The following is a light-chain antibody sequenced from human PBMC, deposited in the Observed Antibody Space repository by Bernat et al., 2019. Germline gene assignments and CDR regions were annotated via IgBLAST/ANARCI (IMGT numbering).Light chain of an antibody. CDR1: SSNIGGDS. CDR3: AAWDDSLNGWV. Sequence: QSVLTQPPSASGTPGQRVIISCSVSSSNIGGDSVNWYQQLPGTAPKLLVYTNNRRPSGVPDRFSGSNSGTSASLAISGLQSEDEADYYCAAWDDSLNGWVFGGGTRLTVL. V-gene: IGLV1-44*01. J-gene: IGLJ3*02. CDR2: TNN.